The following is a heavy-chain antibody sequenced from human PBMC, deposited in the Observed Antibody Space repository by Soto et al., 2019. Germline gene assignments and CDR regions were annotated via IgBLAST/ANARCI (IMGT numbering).Heavy chain of an antibody. CDR1: GFTFSSYS. CDR3: ARGLYYYDSSGYWGY. CDR2: ISSSSSTI. Sequence: EVQLVESGGGLVQPGGSLRLSCAASGFTFSSYSMNWVRQAPGKGLEWVSYISSSSSTIYYADSVKGRFTISRDNAKNSLYLQMNSLRDDDTAVYYCARGLYYYDSSGYWGYWGQGTLVTVSS. J-gene: IGHJ4*02. D-gene: IGHD3-22*01. V-gene: IGHV3-48*02.